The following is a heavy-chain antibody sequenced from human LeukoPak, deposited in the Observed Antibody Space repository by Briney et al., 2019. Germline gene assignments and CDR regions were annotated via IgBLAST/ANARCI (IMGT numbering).Heavy chain of an antibody. J-gene: IGHJ4*02. CDR1: GGSFSGYY. V-gene: IGHV4-34*01. D-gene: IGHD4-23*01. CDR3: ARGREVTRDFDY. CDR2: VNYSGST. Sequence: SETLSLTCVVSGGSFSGYYWSWIRQPPGKGLEWIGDVNYSGSTNYNPSLESRVTISVDTSKSQFSLKLSSVTAADTSVYYCARGREVTRDFDYWGQGTLVGVSS.